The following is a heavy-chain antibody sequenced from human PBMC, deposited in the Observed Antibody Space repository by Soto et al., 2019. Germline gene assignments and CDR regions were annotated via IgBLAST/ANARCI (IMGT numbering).Heavy chain of an antibody. CDR3: ARDRAAVADY. V-gene: IGHV3-30-3*01. CDR2: ISYDGSNK. Sequence: GGSLRLSCAASGFTFSSYAMHWVRQAPGKGLEWVAVISYDGSNKYYADSVKGRFTISRDNSKNTLYLQMNSLRAEDTAVYYCARDRAAVADYWGQGTLVTVSS. D-gene: IGHD6-19*01. J-gene: IGHJ4*02. CDR1: GFTFSSYA.